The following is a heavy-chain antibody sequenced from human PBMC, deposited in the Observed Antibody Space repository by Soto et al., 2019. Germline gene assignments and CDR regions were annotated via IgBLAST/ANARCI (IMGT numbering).Heavy chain of an antibody. J-gene: IGHJ4*02. D-gene: IGHD2-2*01. CDR1: GFTFKNYA. Sequence: EVQLLESGGGFVQPGGSLRLSCAASGFTFKNYAMTWVRQAPGKGLEWVSGISGRGDSTFYVNSVKGRFTISRDNSKNTLFLQVNSLRVEDTAVYYRAKSPTSTSPRVDSWGQGTLVTVSS. V-gene: IGHV3-23*01. CDR2: ISGRGDST. CDR3: AKSPTSTSPRVDS.